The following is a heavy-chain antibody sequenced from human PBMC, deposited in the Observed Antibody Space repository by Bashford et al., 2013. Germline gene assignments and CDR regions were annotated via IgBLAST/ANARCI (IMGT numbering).Heavy chain of an antibody. D-gene: IGHD2-8*01. V-gene: IGHV5-51*01. Sequence: GESLKISCKTSGFDFTTYWIAWVRQMPGKGLEWMGLIYPGDSEARYSPSFQGQVTMSADKSLTTAFLQWNTLKASDTAVYYCARTQNGFTYHFDYWGQGSQVTVSS. CDR1: GFDFTTYW. J-gene: IGHJ4*02. CDR3: ARTQNGFTYHFDY. CDR2: IYPGDSEA.